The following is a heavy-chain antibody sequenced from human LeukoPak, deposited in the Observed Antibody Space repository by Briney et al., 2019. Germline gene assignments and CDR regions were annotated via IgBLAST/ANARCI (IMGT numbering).Heavy chain of an antibody. CDR2: IDSDGSST. V-gene: IGHV3-74*01. J-gene: IGHJ4*02. Sequence: GGSLRLSCAASGFTVSSNYMNWVRQAPGKGLVWVSHIDSDGSSTNYADSVKGRFTISRDNAKNTLYLQMNSLRAEDTAVYYCARGLGGYSYGPWGQGTLVTVSS. CDR3: ARGLGGYSYGP. D-gene: IGHD5-18*01. CDR1: GFTVSSNY.